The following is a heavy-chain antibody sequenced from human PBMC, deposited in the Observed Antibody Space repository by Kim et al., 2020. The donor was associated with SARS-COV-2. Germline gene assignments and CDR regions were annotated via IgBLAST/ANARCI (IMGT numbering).Heavy chain of an antibody. J-gene: IGHJ4*02. CDR1: AFTFSSYA. CDR2: ISGSGGST. D-gene: IGHD1-26*01. Sequence: GGSLRLSCAASAFTFSSYAMSWVRQAPGKGLEWVSAISGSGGSTYYADSVKGRFTISRDNSKNTLYLQMNSLRAEDTAVYYCAKVSYSGSNYFDYWGQGTLVTVSS. V-gene: IGHV3-23*01. CDR3: AKVSYSGSNYFDY.